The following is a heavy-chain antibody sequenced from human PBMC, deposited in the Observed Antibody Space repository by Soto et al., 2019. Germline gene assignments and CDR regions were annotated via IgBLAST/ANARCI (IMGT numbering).Heavy chain of an antibody. CDR3: ARGIKNYYGVDV. Sequence: GGSLRLSCAASGFTFSSYAMHWVRQAPGKGLEWVSGINSDGSTEYYADSVTGRFTISRDNAKNTVYLQMNSLRVEDTAVYYCARGIKNYYGVDVWGQGTTVTVSS. V-gene: IGHV3-74*01. CDR2: INSDGSTE. J-gene: IGHJ6*02. CDR1: GFTFSSYA.